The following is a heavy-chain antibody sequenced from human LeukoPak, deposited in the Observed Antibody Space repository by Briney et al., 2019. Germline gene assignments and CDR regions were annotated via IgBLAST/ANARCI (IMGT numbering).Heavy chain of an antibody. Sequence: PSETLSLTCTVSTGSISSYHWSWVRQPPGKGLEWIGYILTSGTTNYNPSLKSRLTISVDTSKNQFTLKPSSVTAADTAVYYCARLRVSGSYLYYFDYWGQGTLVTVSS. CDR1: TGSISSYH. CDR2: ILTSGTT. J-gene: IGHJ4*02. V-gene: IGHV4-4*09. D-gene: IGHD1-26*01. CDR3: ARLRVSGSYLYYFDY.